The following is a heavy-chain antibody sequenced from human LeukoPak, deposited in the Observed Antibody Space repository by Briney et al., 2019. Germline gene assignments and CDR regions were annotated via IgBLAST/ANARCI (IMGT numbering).Heavy chain of an antibody. D-gene: IGHD2-15*01. J-gene: IGHJ1*01. CDR2: ISAYNGRT. V-gene: IGHV1-18*01. Sequence: ASVKVSCKASGYTLIRYSISWVRPAPGQGLEWMGWISAYNGRTNYPQKLQGRVTMTTDTSTSTAYMELRSLRPDDTAVYYCARGDCSSDTCYLPEYFQRWGQGTMVTVSS. CDR3: ARGDCSSDTCYLPEYFQR. CDR1: GYTLIRYS.